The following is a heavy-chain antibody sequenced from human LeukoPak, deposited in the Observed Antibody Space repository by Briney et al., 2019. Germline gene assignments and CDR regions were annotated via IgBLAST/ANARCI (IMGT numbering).Heavy chain of an antibody. V-gene: IGHV3-74*03. CDR3: AREGYNGSGSYGY. CDR1: GFTFNTYR. Sequence: PGGSLRLSCAASGFTFNTYRMHWVRQAPGKGLVWVSLIGNDGSNTKYADSVKGRFTISRDNAKNTLYLQMNSLRTEDTAVYYCAREGYNGSGSYGYWGQGTLVTVSS. D-gene: IGHD3-10*01. CDR2: IGNDGSNT. J-gene: IGHJ4*02.